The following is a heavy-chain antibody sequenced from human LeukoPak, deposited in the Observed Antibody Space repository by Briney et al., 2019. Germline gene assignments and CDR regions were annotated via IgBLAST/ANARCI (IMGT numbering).Heavy chain of an antibody. CDR1: GFTFSSYE. J-gene: IGHJ6*04. CDR3: AELGITMIGGV. CDR2: ISSSGKSM. D-gene: IGHD3-10*02. V-gene: IGHV3-48*03. Sequence: GGSLRLSCAASGFTFSSYEMNWVRQAPGKGLEWVSYISSSGKSMYYADSVKGRFTISRDNAKNSLYLQMNSLRAEDTAVYYCAELGITMIGGVWGKGTTVTISS.